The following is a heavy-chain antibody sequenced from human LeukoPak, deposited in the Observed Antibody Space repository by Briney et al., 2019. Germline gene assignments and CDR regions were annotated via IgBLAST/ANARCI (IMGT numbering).Heavy chain of an antibody. J-gene: IGHJ4*02. D-gene: IGHD6-19*01. CDR3: AFSGWFWGAFDY. CDR2: ISSTGIT. Sequence: PSETLSLTCTVSGGSISSSGFYWGWIRQPPGKGLEWIASISSTGITHYYPSLESRISVSVETSKNQFSLKLTSLTAADTAVYYCAFSGWFWGAFDYWGQGILVTVSS. V-gene: IGHV4-39*01. CDR1: GGSISSSGFY.